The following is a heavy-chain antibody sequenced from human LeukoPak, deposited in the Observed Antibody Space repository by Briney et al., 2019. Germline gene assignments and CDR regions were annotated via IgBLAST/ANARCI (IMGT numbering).Heavy chain of an antibody. CDR2: INSDGSGT. CDR3: ARGGYSYYYAMDV. D-gene: IGHD2-15*01. Sequence: GGSRSLSCAASGFTFNSYWMHWVRQAPGKGLVWVSRINSDGSGTSDADFVKGRFTISRDNSKNTLYLQMNSLRAEDTALYYCARGGYSYYYAMDVWAQGTTVTVSS. CDR1: GFTFNSYW. V-gene: IGHV3-74*01. J-gene: IGHJ6*02.